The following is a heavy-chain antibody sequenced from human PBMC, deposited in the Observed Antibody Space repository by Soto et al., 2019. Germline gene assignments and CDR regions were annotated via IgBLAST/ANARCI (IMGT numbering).Heavy chain of an antibody. CDR1: GFTFSDYY. Sequence: GGSLRLSCAASGFTFSDYYMSWIRQAPGKGLEWVSYISSSSSYTNYADSVKGRFTISRDNAKNSLYLQMNSLRAEDTAVYYCASAAAMVRGVSDYYYYGMDVWGPGPTVTVSS. J-gene: IGHJ6*02. CDR3: ASAAAMVRGVSDYYYYGMDV. V-gene: IGHV3-11*03. CDR2: ISSSSSYT. D-gene: IGHD3-10*01.